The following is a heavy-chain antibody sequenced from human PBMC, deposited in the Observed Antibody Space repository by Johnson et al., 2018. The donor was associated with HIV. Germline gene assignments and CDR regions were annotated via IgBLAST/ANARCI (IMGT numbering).Heavy chain of an antibody. J-gene: IGHJ3*02. D-gene: IGHD2-8*01. CDR2: VSSDGSNK. V-gene: IGHV3-30*04. CDR1: GFTLTNYA. Sequence: QVQLVESGGVVVQPGGSLRLSCAASGFTLTNYAMDWVRQAPGKGLEWVAFVSSDGSNKKYADSVKGRFTISRDNSKNTVYLQMNSLRVEDTAVYYCARVGEYCSNGLCANVFDMWGQGTMVTVSS. CDR3: ARVGEYCSNGLCANVFDM.